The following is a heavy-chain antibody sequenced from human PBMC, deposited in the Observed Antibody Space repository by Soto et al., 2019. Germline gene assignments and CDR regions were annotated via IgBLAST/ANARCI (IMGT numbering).Heavy chain of an antibody. CDR3: AREGSYCGGDCYSAWYFDL. V-gene: IGHV1-69*01. CDR2: IIPIFGTA. Sequence: QVQLVQSGAEVKKPGSSVKVSCKASGGTFSSYAISWVRQAPGQGLEWMGGIIPIFGTANYAQKFQGRVTITADESTSTAYMERSSLRSEDTAVYYCAREGSYCGGDCYSAWYFDLWGRGTLVTVSS. D-gene: IGHD2-21*02. J-gene: IGHJ2*01. CDR1: GGTFSSYA.